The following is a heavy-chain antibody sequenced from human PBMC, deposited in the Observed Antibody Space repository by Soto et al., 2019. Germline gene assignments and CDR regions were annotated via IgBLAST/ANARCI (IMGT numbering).Heavy chain of an antibody. CDR3: ASMLAYCGGDCQYYYYCGMGV. CDR2: ISVYNGNT. J-gene: IGHJ6*02. V-gene: IGHV1-18*01. D-gene: IGHD2-21*02. Sequence: ASVKVSCKASGGTFSSYTISWVRQAPGQGLEWMGWISVYNGNTNYAQKLQGRVTMTTDTSTSTAYMELRSLRSDNTAVYYCASMLAYCGGDCQYYYYCGMGVWGQGTTVTVSS. CDR1: GGTFSSYT.